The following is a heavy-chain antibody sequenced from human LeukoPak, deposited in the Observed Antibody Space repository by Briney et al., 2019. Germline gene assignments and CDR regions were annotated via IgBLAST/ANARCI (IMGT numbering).Heavy chain of an antibody. J-gene: IGHJ4*02. Sequence: GSLRLSCAASGFTFSSYAMHWVRQAPGKGLEWVAVISYDGSNKYYADSVKGRFTISRDNSKNTLYLQMNSLRAEDTAVYYCARGSHGFGYWGQGTLVTVSS. V-gene: IGHV3-30-3*01. D-gene: IGHD5-18*01. CDR3: ARGSHGFGY. CDR1: GFTFSSYA. CDR2: ISYDGSNK.